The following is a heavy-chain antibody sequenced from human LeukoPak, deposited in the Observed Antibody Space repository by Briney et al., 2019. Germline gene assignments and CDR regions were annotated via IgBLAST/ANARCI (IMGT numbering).Heavy chain of an antibody. CDR3: AREGGSYDSSGYYSLHYYFDY. CDR2: IYYSGST. V-gene: IGHV4-39*07. Sequence: PSETLSLTCTVSGGSISSSSYYWGWIRQPPGKGLEWIGSIYYSGSTYYNPSLKSRVTISVDTSKNQFSLKLSSVTAADTAVYYCAREGGSYDSSGYYSLHYYFDYWGQGILVTVSS. CDR1: GGSISSSSYY. D-gene: IGHD3-22*01. J-gene: IGHJ4*02.